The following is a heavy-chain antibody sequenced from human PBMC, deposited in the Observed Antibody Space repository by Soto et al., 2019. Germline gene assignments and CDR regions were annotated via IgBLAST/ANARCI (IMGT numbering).Heavy chain of an antibody. J-gene: IGHJ4*02. V-gene: IGHV4-31*03. D-gene: IGHD3-10*01. Sequence: QVQLQESGPGLVKPSQTLSLTCTVSGGSISSGGYYWSWIRQHPGKGLEWIGYIYYSGRTYYNPSLKSRVTLSVVTSKDQFSLKLGSVTASDTAVYYCACLGVQAYYYGSGTPRHFDYWGEGSMVTVSS. CDR2: IYYSGRT. CDR3: ACLGVQAYYYGSGTPRHFDY. CDR1: GGSISSGGYY.